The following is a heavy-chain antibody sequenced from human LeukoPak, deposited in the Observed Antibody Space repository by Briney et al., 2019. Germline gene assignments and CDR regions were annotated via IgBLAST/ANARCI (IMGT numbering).Heavy chain of an antibody. V-gene: IGHV3-7*01. CDR1: EFAFSSYW. CDR3: ASGRVVTAIYALDI. Sequence: QSGGSLRLSCAASEFAFSSYWMSWVRQAPGKGLEWVANIKQDGSEKYYVDSVKGRFTISRDNAKNSLYLQMNSLRAEDTAVYFCASGRVVTAIYALDIWGQGTMVTVSS. CDR2: IKQDGSEK. D-gene: IGHD2-21*02. J-gene: IGHJ3*02.